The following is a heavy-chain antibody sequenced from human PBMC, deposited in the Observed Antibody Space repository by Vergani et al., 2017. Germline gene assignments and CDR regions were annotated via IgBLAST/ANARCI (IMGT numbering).Heavy chain of an antibody. CDR3: ARAGGTAMVPDY. D-gene: IGHD5-18*01. V-gene: IGHV1-46*01. J-gene: IGHJ4*02. CDR2: INPSGGST. Sequence: QVQLVQSGAEVKKPGASVKVSCKASGYTFTSYYMHWVRQAPGQGLEWMGIINPSGGSTSYAQKFQGRVTMTRDTSTSTVYMERSSLRSEDTAVYYCARAGGTAMVPDYWGQGTLVTVSS. CDR1: GYTFTSYY.